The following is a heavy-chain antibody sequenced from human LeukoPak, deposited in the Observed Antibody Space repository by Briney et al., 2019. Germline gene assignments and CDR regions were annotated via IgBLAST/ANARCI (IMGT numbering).Heavy chain of an antibody. V-gene: IGHV1-69*06. CDR3: ARAGRGSGSYYRQYYYGMDV. D-gene: IGHD3-10*01. Sequence: ASVKVSCKASGGTFSSYAISWVRQAPGQGLEWVGGIIPIFGTANYAQKFQGRVTITADKSTSTAYMELSSLRSEDTAVYYCARAGRGSGSYYRQYYYGMDVWGKGTTVTVSS. J-gene: IGHJ6*04. CDR1: GGTFSSYA. CDR2: IIPIFGTA.